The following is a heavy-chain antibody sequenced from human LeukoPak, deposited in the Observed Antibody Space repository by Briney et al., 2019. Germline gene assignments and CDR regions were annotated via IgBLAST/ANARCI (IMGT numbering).Heavy chain of an antibody. D-gene: IGHD4-11*01. J-gene: IGHJ5*02. Sequence: PGGSLRLSCAASVFTFSSYGMHWVRQAPGKGLEWVAFIRYDGSNKYYADSVKGRFTISRDNSKNTLYLQMNSLRAEDTAVYYCAKEAEGGPLYSPWNWFDPWGQGTLVTVSS. CDR2: IRYDGSNK. V-gene: IGHV3-30*02. CDR3: AKEAEGGPLYSPWNWFDP. CDR1: VFTFSSYG.